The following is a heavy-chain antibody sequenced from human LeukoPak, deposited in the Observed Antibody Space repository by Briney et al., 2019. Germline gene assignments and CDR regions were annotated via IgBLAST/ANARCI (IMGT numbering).Heavy chain of an antibody. Sequence: GGSLRLSCAASGFTFSSYGMHWVRQAPGKGLEWVAVISYDGSNKYYADSVKGRFTISRDNSKNTLYLQMNSLRAEDTAVYYCAKAISGGYGSGSYYPSYWGQGTLVTVSS. J-gene: IGHJ4*02. CDR2: ISYDGSNK. CDR1: GFTFSSYG. D-gene: IGHD3-10*01. CDR3: AKAISGGYGSGSYYPSY. V-gene: IGHV3-30*18.